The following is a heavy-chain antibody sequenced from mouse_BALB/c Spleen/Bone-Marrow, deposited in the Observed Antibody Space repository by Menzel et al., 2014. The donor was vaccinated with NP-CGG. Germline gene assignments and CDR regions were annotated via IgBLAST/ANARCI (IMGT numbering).Heavy chain of an antibody. J-gene: IGHJ4*01. V-gene: IGHV5-17*02. CDR1: GFTFSSFG. CDR2: ISTGSSTI. Sequence: EVKVVESGGGLVQPGGSRKLSCAASGFTFSSFGMHWVCQAPEKGLEWVAYISTGSSTIYYADTVKGRFTISRDNPKNTLFLQMTSLRSEDTAMYYCARSDGAMDYWGQGTSVTVSS. D-gene: IGHD2-3*01. CDR3: ARSDGAMDY.